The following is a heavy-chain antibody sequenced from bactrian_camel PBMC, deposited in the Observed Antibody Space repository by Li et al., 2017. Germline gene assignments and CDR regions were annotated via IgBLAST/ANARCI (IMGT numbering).Heavy chain of an antibody. CDR1: GYAHGYYC. CDR2: IAQDGTI. CDR3: AARRYCLGWAGDGNDWPD. Sequence: VQLVESGGGSVQAGGSLRLSCVASGYAHGYYCMGWFRQAPGQEREGVAAIAQDGTIRYADAVKGRFTVSKDSAKNTLYLQMNGLKPEDTAMYYCAARRYCLGWAGDGNDWPDWGQGTQVTVS. D-gene: IGHD3*01. V-gene: IGHV3S55*01. J-gene: IGHJ4*01.